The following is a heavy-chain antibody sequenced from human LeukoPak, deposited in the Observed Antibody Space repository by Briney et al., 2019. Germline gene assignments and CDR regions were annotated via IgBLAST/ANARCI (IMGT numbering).Heavy chain of an antibody. CDR3: TKAGPDTYAFDI. CDR1: GFSFNNYA. J-gene: IGHJ3*02. CDR2: LSSSGLSP. V-gene: IGHV3-23*01. D-gene: IGHD2/OR15-2a*01. Sequence: GGSLRLSCAGSGFSFNNYAMYWVRKAPGKGLGWVSALSSSGLSPYYADSVKGRFSISRDISKNTLYLQMNSLRAEDTAVYYCTKAGPDTYAFDIWGQGTMVTVSS.